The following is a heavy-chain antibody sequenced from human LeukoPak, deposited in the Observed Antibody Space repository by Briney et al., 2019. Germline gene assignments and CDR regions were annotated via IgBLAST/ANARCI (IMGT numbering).Heavy chain of an antibody. Sequence: PGGSLRVSCAASGFTFSTYSMNWVRQARGKVQGWISHISGSSSIIYYADSVKGRFTISRDNAKNSLYLQMNSLRAEDTAVYYCTRGSSYSSGVWGQGTLVTVSS. CDR3: TRGSSYSSGV. J-gene: IGHJ4*02. CDR2: ISGSSSII. CDR1: GFTFSTYS. D-gene: IGHD3-22*01. V-gene: IGHV3-48*01.